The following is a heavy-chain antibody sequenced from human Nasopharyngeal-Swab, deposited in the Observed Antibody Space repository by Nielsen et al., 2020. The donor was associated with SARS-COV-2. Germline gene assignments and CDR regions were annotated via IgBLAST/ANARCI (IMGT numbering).Heavy chain of an antibody. D-gene: IGHD6-19*01. Sequence: GESLKISCAASGFTVSSNYMSWVRQAPGKGLEWVSVIYSGGSTYYADSVKGRFTISRDNSKNTLYLQMNSLRAEDTAVYYCAKDSGYSSGWYLDYWGQGTLVTVSS. J-gene: IGHJ4*02. CDR1: GFTVSSNY. V-gene: IGHV3-53*01. CDR3: AKDSGYSSGWYLDY. CDR2: IYSGGST.